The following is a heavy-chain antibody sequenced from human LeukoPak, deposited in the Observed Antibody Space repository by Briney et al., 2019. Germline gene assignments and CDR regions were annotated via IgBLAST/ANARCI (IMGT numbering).Heavy chain of an antibody. V-gene: IGHV4-39*07. CDR1: GGSISSSSYY. J-gene: IGHJ4*02. CDR3: ARDIGLGEWLFEEFGY. Sequence: SETLSLTCTVSGGSISSSSYYWGWIRQPPGKGLEWIGSIYYSGSTYYNPSLKSRVTISVDTSKNQFSLKLSSVTAADAAVYYCARDIGLGEWLFEEFGYWGQGTLVTVSS. CDR2: IYYSGST. D-gene: IGHD3-3*01.